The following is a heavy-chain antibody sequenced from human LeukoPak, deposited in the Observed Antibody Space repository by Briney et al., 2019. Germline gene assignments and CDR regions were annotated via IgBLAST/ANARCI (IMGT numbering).Heavy chain of an antibody. J-gene: IGHJ4*02. Sequence: SQTLSLTCAISGDSVSSNSAGWNWIRQSPSRGLEWLGRTYYRSKRYNDYAVSVKSRITINPDTSKNQFSLQLNSVTPEDTAVYYCARVAVAGNGYFDYWGQGTLVTVSS. V-gene: IGHV6-1*01. CDR2: TYYRSKRYN. D-gene: IGHD6-19*01. CDR3: ARVAVAGNGYFDY. CDR1: GDSVSSNSAG.